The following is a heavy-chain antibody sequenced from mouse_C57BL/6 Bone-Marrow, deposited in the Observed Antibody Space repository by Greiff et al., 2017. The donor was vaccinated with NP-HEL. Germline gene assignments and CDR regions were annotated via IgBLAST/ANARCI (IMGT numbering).Heavy chain of an antibody. V-gene: IGHV14-3*01. CDR1: GFNFKNTY. CDR3: ARGFITTVVAPGY. Sequence: VKLLQSVAELVRPGASVKFSCTASGFNFKNTYMPWVKQRPEQSLEWIGSINAASGNTKYAEKLQGKATITADTSSNTAYLQLSSLTSEDTAIYYCARGFITTVVAPGYWGQGTTLTVSA. CDR2: INAASGNT. D-gene: IGHD1-1*01. J-gene: IGHJ2*01.